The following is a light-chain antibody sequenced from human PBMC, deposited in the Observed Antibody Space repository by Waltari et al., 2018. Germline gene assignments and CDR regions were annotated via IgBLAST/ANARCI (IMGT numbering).Light chain of an antibody. V-gene: IGLV1-40*01. Sequence: QSVLTQPPSVSGAPGQRVTISCTGSSSNIGAGYDVHWYQQLPGTAPKLLIYHNNNRPSGVPDRSSGSKSGTSASLAITGLQAEDEADYYCQSYDGSLGGAVFGGGTQLTVL. CDR1: SSNIGAGYD. J-gene: IGLJ7*01. CDR2: HNN. CDR3: QSYDGSLGGAV.